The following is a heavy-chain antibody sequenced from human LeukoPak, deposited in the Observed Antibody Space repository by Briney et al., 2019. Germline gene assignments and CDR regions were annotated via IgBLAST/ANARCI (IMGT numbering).Heavy chain of an antibody. CDR2: IYYSGST. V-gene: IGHV4-39*07. CDR1: GGSISSSSYY. CDR3: ARRSRGPSGYSYGY. J-gene: IGHJ4*02. D-gene: IGHD5-18*01. Sequence: SETLSLTCIVSGGSISSSSYYWGWIRQPPGKGLEWIGSIYYSGSTYYNPSLKSRVTISVDTSKNRFSLKLSSVTAADTAVYYCARRSRGPSGYSYGYWGQGTLVTVSS.